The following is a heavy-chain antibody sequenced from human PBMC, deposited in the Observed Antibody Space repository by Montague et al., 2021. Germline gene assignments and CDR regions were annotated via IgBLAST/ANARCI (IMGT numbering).Heavy chain of an antibody. CDR2: IYYSGDTH. V-gene: IGHV4-61*01. D-gene: IGHD5-24*01. J-gene: IGHJ6*02. Sequence: SETLSLTCTVSGGSVSTGNYYWAWIRQPPGRRLEFVGHIYYSGDTHYYNPSLTSRVTIPVDTSNNQFSLSLRSVTAADTAIYYCARDYYNSPVTMDVWGQGTTVTVS. CDR1: GGSVSTGNYY. CDR3: ARDYYNSPVTMDV.